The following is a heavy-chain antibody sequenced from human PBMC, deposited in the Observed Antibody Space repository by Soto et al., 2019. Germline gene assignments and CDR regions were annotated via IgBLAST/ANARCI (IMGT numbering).Heavy chain of an antibody. CDR2: INHSGST. V-gene: IGHV4-34*01. CDR1: GGSFSGYY. Sequence: PSETLSLTCAVYGGSFSGYYWSWIRQPPGKGLEWIGEINHSGSTNYNPSLKSRVTISVDTSKNQFSLKLSSVTAADTAVYYCARAYVDTAMVFYYYGMDVWGQGTTVTSP. J-gene: IGHJ6*02. CDR3: ARAYVDTAMVFYYYGMDV. D-gene: IGHD5-18*01.